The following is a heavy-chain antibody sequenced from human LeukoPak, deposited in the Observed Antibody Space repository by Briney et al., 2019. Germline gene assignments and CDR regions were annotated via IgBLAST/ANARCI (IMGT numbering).Heavy chain of an antibody. V-gene: IGHV3-30-3*01. CDR3: ARAGNEGFWSGYSQYYFDY. CDR1: GVTFSSYA. J-gene: IGHJ4*02. Sequence: VRSLRLSCAASGVTFSSYAMHGVRQAPGKGLGWVAVISYDVINKYYADSVKGRFTISRDNSKNTLYLQMNSLRAEDTAVYYCARAGNEGFWSGYSQYYFDYWGQGTLVTVSS. CDR2: ISYDVINK. D-gene: IGHD3-3*01.